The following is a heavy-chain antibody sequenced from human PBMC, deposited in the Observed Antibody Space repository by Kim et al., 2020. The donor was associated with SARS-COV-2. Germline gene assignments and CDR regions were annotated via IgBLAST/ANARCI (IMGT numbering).Heavy chain of an antibody. CDR2: IGNSDSGGTI. CDR3: VNQGWEQSLGF. Sequence: GGSLRLSCVGSGFTSLGYSGFCMNWVRQAPGRGLEWVSFIGNSDSGGTIHDADSVKGRFTISRDNTKNSLYLEMNSLRDDDTAVYYFVNQGWEQSLGFWGQGTLVTVSS. D-gene: IGHD6-19*01. J-gene: IGHJ4*01. CDR1: GFTSLGYSGFC. V-gene: IGHV3-48*02.